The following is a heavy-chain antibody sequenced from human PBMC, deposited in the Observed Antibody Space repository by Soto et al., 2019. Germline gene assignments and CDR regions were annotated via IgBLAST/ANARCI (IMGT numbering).Heavy chain of an antibody. J-gene: IGHJ4*02. CDR3: ARHGAGKWEPTDY. CDR1: GGSISSYY. Sequence: PSETLSLTCTVSGGSISSYYWSWIRQPPGKGLEWIGYIYYSGSTNYNPSLKSRVTISVDTSKNQFSLKLSSVTAADTAVYYCARHGAGKWEPTDYWGQGTLVTVSS. V-gene: IGHV4-59*08. CDR2: IYYSGST. D-gene: IGHD1-26*01.